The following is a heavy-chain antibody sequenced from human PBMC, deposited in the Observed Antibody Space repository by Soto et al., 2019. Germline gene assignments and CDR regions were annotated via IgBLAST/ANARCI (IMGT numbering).Heavy chain of an antibody. J-gene: IGHJ6*02. CDR2: IYTSGST. D-gene: IGHD4-4*01. CDR1: GGSIGIYY. Sequence: SEPLSLTCTVPGGSIGIYYWGWLRQPAGKGLEWIGRIYTSGSTNYNPSLKSRVTMSVDTSKNQFSLKLSSVTAADTAVYYCAGSFYSNSWYYYCGMDVWGQGTTVTVSS. V-gene: IGHV4-4*07. CDR3: AGSFYSNSWYYYCGMDV.